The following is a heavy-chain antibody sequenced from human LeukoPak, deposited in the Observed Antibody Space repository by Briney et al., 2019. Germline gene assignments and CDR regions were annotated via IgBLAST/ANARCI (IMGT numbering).Heavy chain of an antibody. CDR2: IYHSGNT. CDR3: ARSPFYDRDFDY. V-gene: IGHV4-4*09. D-gene: IGHD2/OR15-2a*01. Sequence: PSETLSLTCTISGGSISSFYWNWIRQPPGKGLEWIGYIYHSGNTNYNPSLKSRVTISVDTSKNQFSLKMSSVTAADTAVYYCARSPFYDRDFDYWGQGTLVTVSS. CDR1: GGSISSFY. J-gene: IGHJ4*02.